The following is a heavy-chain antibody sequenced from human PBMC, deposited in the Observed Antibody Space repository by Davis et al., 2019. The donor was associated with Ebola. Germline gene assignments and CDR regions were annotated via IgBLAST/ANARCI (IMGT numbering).Heavy chain of an antibody. J-gene: IGHJ3*02. CDR2: TKSDGSEK. CDR1: GFTFSSYW. Sequence: PGGSLRLSCPPSGFTFSSYWMTWVRQAPGRGLEWVANTKSDGSEKSDVDSLKGRFTISRDNAKNSLYLQMNSLRVEDTAVYYCARDLDYHEGGGDFDAFDMWGQGTMVTVSS. V-gene: IGHV3-7*01. CDR3: ARDLDYHEGGGDFDAFDM. D-gene: IGHD2-21*02.